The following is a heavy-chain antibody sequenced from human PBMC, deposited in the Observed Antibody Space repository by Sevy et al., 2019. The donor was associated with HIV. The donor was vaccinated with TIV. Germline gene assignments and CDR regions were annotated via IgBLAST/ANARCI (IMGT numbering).Heavy chain of an antibody. CDR3: ARDAGIVVAGGAFDI. V-gene: IGHV4-61*02. J-gene: IGHJ3*02. D-gene: IGHD6-19*01. CDR2: IYNSGST. Sequence: SETLSLTCTVSGGSISSGSSYWSWIRQPAGKGLEWIGRIYNSGSTNYNPSFKSRVTMSLDTSKNQFSLKMGSVTAADTAVYYCARDAGIVVAGGAFDIWGQGTVVTVSS. CDR1: GGSISSGSSY.